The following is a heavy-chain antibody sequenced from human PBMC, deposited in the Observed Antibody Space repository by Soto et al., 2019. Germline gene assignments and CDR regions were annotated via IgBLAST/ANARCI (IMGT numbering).Heavy chain of an antibody. V-gene: IGHV4-31*03. J-gene: IGHJ4*02. CDR1: GGSISSGGYY. CDR2: IYYSGST. CDR3: AREFWDDSSGYPVFDY. Sequence: TLSLTCTVSGGSISSGGYYWSWIRQHPGKGLEWIGYIYYSGSTYYNPSLKSRVTISVDTSKNQFSLKLSSVTAADTAVYYCAREFWDDSSGYPVFDYWGQATLVTV. D-gene: IGHD3-22*01.